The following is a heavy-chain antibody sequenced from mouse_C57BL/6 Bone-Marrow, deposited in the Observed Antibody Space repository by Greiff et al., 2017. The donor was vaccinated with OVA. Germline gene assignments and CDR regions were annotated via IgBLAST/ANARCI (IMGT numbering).Heavy chain of an antibody. J-gene: IGHJ2*01. Sequence: EVKVVESGEGLVKPGGSLKLSCAASGFTFSSYAMSWVRQTPEKRLEWVAYISSGGDYIYYADTVKGRFTISRDNARNTLYLQMSSLKSEDTAMYYCTRDPRDYNYFDDWGQGTTLTVSS. CDR2: ISSGGDYI. CDR3: TRDPRDYNYFDD. D-gene: IGHD2-12*01. V-gene: IGHV5-9-1*02. CDR1: GFTFSSYA.